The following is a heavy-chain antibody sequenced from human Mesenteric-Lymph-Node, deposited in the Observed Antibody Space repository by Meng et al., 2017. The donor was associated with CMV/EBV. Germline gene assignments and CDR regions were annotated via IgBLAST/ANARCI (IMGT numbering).Heavy chain of an antibody. CDR3: ARGEGDCSRSTCSELNY. V-gene: IGHV1-69*04. CDR2: NIPILDII. CDR1: GGTFGSNP. Sequence: SVKVSCKASGGTFGSNPISWVRQAPGQGLEWMGRNIPILDIINYAQKFQGRVTITADKSTNTAYMELRSLRFEDTAVYYCARGEGDCSRSTCSELNYWGQGTLVTVSS. D-gene: IGHD2-2*01. J-gene: IGHJ4*02.